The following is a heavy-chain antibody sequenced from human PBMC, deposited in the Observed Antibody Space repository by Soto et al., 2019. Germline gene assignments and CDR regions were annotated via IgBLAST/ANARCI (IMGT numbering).Heavy chain of an antibody. CDR3: AKADIVVVPDAPSHY. Sequence: EVQLLESGGGLVQPGGSLRLSCAASGFTFSSYAMSWVRQAPANGLEWVSAISGSGGSTYYADSVKDRFTISRDNAKSTLYLQMDSLRAEDTAVYYCAKADIVVVPDAPSHYWGQGTLVTVSS. V-gene: IGHV3-23*01. CDR2: ISGSGGST. D-gene: IGHD2-2*01. J-gene: IGHJ4*02. CDR1: GFTFSSYA.